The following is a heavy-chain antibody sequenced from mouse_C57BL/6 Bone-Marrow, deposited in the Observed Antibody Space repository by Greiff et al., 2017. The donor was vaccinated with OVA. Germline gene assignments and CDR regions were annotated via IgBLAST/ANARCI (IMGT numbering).Heavy chain of an antibody. V-gene: IGHV1-19*01. Sequence: VQLQQSGPVLVKPGASVKMSCKASGYTFTDYYMNWVKQSHGKSLEWIGVINPYNGGTSYNQKFKGKATLTVDKSSSTAYMELNSLTSEDSAVYYCAGAFCYYGSSFNYFDYWGQGTTLTVSS. J-gene: IGHJ2*01. CDR3: AGAFCYYGSSFNYFDY. CDR2: INPYNGGT. D-gene: IGHD1-1*01. CDR1: GYTFTDYY.